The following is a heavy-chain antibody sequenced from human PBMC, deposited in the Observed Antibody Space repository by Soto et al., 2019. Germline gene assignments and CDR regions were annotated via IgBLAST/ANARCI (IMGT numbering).Heavy chain of an antibody. D-gene: IGHD3-22*01. Sequence: QVQLVESGAEVKKPGASVKVSCKASGYTFTDYGISWVRQAPGQGLEWRGWISGYNGNTKYAQKFQGRVTMTTDTPTNTAYMELRSLRSDDTAVYYCARDREYYYDSSGNYYYHYGLDLWGQGTTVTVS. CDR1: GYTFTDYG. V-gene: IGHV1-18*04. J-gene: IGHJ6*02. CDR3: ARDREYYYDSSGNYYYHYGLDL. CDR2: ISGYNGNT.